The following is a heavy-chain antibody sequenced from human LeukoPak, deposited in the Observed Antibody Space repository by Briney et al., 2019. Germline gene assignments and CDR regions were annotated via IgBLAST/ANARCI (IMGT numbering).Heavy chain of an antibody. Sequence: SETLSLTCAVYGGSFSGYYWSWIRQPPGKGLEWIGEINHSGSTNYNPSLKSRVTISVDTSKNQFSLKLSSVTAADTAVYYCARQPNDGSVASALDYWGQGTLVTVSS. D-gene: IGHD5-24*01. J-gene: IGHJ4*02. CDR2: INHSGST. V-gene: IGHV4-34*01. CDR1: GGSFSGYY. CDR3: ARQPNDGSVASALDY.